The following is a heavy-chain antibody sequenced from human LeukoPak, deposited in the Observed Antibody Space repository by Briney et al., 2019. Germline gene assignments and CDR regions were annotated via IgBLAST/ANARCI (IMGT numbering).Heavy chain of an antibody. J-gene: IGHJ4*02. Sequence: PSQTLSLTCTVSGGSISSGGYYWSWIRQPPGKGLEWIGYIYHSGSTYYNPSLKSRVTISVDRSKSQLSLRLNSVAAADTAVYYCARDVGASNFDYWGQGILVTVSS. CDR2: IYHSGST. V-gene: IGHV4-30-2*01. CDR1: GGSISSGGYY. D-gene: IGHD1-26*01. CDR3: ARDVGASNFDY.